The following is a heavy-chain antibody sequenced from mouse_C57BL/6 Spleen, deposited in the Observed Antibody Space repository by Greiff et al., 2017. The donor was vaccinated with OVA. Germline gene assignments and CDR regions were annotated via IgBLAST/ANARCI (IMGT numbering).Heavy chain of an antibody. CDR3: ARQSNYPDLDY. CDR1: GYTFTSYW. J-gene: IGHJ2*01. Sequence: QVQLQQPGAELVKPGASVTLSCKASGYTFTSYWMHWVKQRPGQGLEWIGMIHPNSGSTNYNEKFESKATLTVDKSSSTAYMQLSSLTSEDSAVYYCARQSNYPDLDYWGQGTTLTVSS. D-gene: IGHD2-5*01. CDR2: IHPNSGST. V-gene: IGHV1-64*01.